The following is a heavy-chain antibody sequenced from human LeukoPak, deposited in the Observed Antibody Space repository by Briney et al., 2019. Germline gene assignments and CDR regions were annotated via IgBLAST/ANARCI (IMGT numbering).Heavy chain of an antibody. J-gene: IGHJ3*02. CDR1: GGSINSYY. D-gene: IGHD4-23*01. Sequence: SETLSLTCTVSGGSINSYYWNWIQQPPGKGLEWIGYIYSSGSTYFNPSLTSRVTISVDTSKNQFSLNLTSVTAADTAVYYCARADYGGNSAAFNIWGQGTMVTVSS. V-gene: IGHV4-59*01. CDR2: IYSSGST. CDR3: ARADYGGNSAAFNI.